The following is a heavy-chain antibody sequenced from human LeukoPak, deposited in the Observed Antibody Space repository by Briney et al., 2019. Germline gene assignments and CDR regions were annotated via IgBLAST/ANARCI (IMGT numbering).Heavy chain of an antibody. D-gene: IGHD1-26*01. CDR2: ISSSSGYI. J-gene: IGHJ4*02. CDR1: GFTFSSYT. Sequence: KPGGSLRLSCAASGFTFSSYTMNWVRQAPGQGLEWVSSISSSSGYIYYADSVKGRFTISRDNAKNSLYLQMNSLRAEDMAVYYCARDSGSYYPFDYWGQGTLVTVSS. CDR3: ARDSGSYYPFDY. V-gene: IGHV3-21*01.